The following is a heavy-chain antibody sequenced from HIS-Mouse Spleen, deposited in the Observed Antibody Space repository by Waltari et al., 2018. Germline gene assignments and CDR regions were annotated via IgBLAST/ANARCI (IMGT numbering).Heavy chain of an antibody. CDR1: GGSISSSSYY. CDR2: IYYRGRT. V-gene: IGHV4-39*07. Sequence: QLQLQESGPGLVKPSETLSLTCTVSGGSISSSSYYWGWIRQPPGTGLEWIGRIYYRGRTYYNPSLKSRVTISVDTSKNQFSLKLSSVTAADTAVYYCAREIPYSSSWYDWYFDLWGRGTLVTVSS. J-gene: IGHJ2*01. CDR3: AREIPYSSSWYDWYFDL. D-gene: IGHD6-13*01.